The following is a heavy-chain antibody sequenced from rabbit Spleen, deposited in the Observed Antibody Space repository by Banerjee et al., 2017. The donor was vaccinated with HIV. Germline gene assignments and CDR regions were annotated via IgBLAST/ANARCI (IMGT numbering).Heavy chain of an antibody. D-gene: IGHD8-1*01. V-gene: IGHV1S7*01. J-gene: IGHJ3*01. CDR2: IDPVFGIT. CDR1: GFTLSSYY. Sequence: QQLVAGGGGLDQPGGSLKLSCKAAGFTLSSYYMYWVRQAPGKGLEWIGYIDPVFGITYYASWVNGRFSISGENAQNTVFLQMTSLTAADTATYFCARDGAGGSYFALWGQGTLVTVS. CDR3: ARDGAGGSYFAL.